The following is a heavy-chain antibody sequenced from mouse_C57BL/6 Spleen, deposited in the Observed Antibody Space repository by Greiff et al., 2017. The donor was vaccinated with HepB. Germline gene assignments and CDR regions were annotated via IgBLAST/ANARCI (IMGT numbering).Heavy chain of an antibody. CDR3: ARVPNPTHFDY. D-gene: IGHD2-10*01. J-gene: IGHJ2*01. CDR1: GFTFSSYA. V-gene: IGHV5-4*03. Sequence: EVKVVESGGGLVKPGGSLKLSCAASGFTFSSYAMSWVRQTPEKRLEWVATISDGGSYTYYPDNVKGRFTISRDNAKNNLYLQMSHLKSEDTAMYYCARVPNPTHFDYWGQGTTLTVSS. CDR2: ISDGGSYT.